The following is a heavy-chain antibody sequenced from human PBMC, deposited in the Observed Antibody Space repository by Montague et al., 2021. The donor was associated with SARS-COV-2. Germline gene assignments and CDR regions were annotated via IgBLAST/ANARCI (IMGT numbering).Heavy chain of an antibody. CDR3: ARSGVGIFDFSYFDS. CDR1: GFSISSGYY. V-gene: IGHV4-38-2*02. CDR2: RYQNGAT. Sequence: SETLSLTCSVSGFSISSGYYWGWIRQTPGKGLEWIGSRYQNGATXYSPSLKRPVTILLDTSKNQFSLSLTSVTAADTAVYYCARSGVGIFDFSYFDSWGQGSMVIVSS. J-gene: IGHJ4*02. D-gene: IGHD3-3*01.